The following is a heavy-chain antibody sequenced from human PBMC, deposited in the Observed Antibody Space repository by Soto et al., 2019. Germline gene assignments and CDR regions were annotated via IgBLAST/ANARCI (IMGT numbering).Heavy chain of an antibody. V-gene: IGHV3-15*01. CDR1: GFAFSNAW. D-gene: IGHD2-2*01. CDR3: AAGTGRTDYDY. Sequence: EVQLVESGGGLVKPGGSVRLSCAASGFAFSNAWMSWVRQAPGKGLEWVGRIISKTDGGTTDYAAPVKDRFSMSRDDSKKTLYLQMNSLKHEDTAVYYCAAGTGRTDYDYWGQGTLVTVSS. CDR2: IISKTDGGTT. J-gene: IGHJ4*02.